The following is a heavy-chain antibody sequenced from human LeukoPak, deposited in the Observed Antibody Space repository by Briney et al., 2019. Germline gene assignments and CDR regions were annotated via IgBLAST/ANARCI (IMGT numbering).Heavy chain of an antibody. Sequence: PGGSLRLSCAASGFTFSSYAMSWVRQAPGKGLEWVSAISGSGGSTYYADSVKGRFTISRDNSKNTLSLQMNSLRAEDTAVYYCATFYGSGKGGAFDIWGQGTMVTVSS. CDR3: ATFYGSGKGGAFDI. CDR2: ISGSGGST. V-gene: IGHV3-23*01. CDR1: GFTFSSYA. J-gene: IGHJ3*02. D-gene: IGHD3-10*01.